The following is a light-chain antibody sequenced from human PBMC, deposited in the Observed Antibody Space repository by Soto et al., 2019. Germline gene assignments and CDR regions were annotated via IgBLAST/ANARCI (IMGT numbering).Light chain of an antibody. Sequence: EIVLTQSPATLSLSPGERATLSCRASQSVNNYLAWYQQKPCQAPRLLIYDASNRAAGIPDRFSGSGSGTDFTLTISSLDPEDVAVYYCHQRSDWPPLTFGGGTKVEIK. J-gene: IGKJ4*01. CDR3: HQRSDWPPLT. V-gene: IGKV3-11*01. CDR2: DAS. CDR1: QSVNNY.